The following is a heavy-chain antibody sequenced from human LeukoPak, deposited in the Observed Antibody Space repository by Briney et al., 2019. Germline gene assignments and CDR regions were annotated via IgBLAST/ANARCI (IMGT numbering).Heavy chain of an antibody. V-gene: IGHV3-23*01. CDR1: GFTVSSNY. Sequence: GGSLRLSCAASGFTVSSNYMSWVRQAPGKGLEWVSGISGSGGNTYYADSVKGRFTISRDNSKNTLYLQMNSLRAEDTAVYYCAKGGWSVCSGGSCYSHDAFDIWGQGTMVTVSS. D-gene: IGHD2-15*01. CDR3: AKGGWSVCSGGSCYSHDAFDI. J-gene: IGHJ3*02. CDR2: ISGSGGNT.